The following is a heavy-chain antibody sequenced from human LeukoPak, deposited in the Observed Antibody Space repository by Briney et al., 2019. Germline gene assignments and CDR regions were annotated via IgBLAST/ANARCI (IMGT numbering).Heavy chain of an antibody. V-gene: IGHV3-23*01. CDR1: GFTFGSYG. Sequence: GRSLRLSCAASGFTFGSYGMSCFRQAPGKGLKWVSFITPNADRAAYADSVEVRFTISRANPRNTLYMQMNSLRDEDTAVYYCAIMHGYYDGSGYWVQWGQGTLVTVSS. CDR2: ITPNADRA. D-gene: IGHD3-22*01. J-gene: IGHJ1*01. CDR3: AIMHGYYDGSGYWVQ.